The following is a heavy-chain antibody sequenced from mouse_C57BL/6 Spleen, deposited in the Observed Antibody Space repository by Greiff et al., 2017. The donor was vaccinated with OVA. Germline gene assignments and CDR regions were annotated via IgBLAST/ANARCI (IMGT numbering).Heavy chain of an antibody. V-gene: IGHV1-7*01. CDR3: ARPTVTPYWYVDV. CDR2: INPSSGYT. J-gene: IGHJ1*03. D-gene: IGHD1-1*01. Sequence: QVHVKQSGAELAKPGASVKLSCKASGYTFTSYWMHWVKQRPGQGLEWIGYINPSSGYTKYNQKFKDKATLTADKSSSTAYMQLSSLTYEDSAVYYCARPTVTPYWYVDVWGTGTTVTVSS. CDR1: GYTFTSYW.